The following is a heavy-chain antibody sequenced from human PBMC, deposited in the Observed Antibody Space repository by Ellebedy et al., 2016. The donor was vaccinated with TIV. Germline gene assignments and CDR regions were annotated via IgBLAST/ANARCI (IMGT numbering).Heavy chain of an antibody. Sequence: MPSETLSLTCAVSGGSISRSNWWSWVRQPPGKGLEWNGDIYHSGNSNYSPSLKSRVIISVDKSKNHFSLKLSSVTAADTAVYFWARRTTMVRGIDYWGQGTLVTVSS. CDR2: IYHSGNS. V-gene: IGHV4-4*02. CDR1: GGSISRSNW. D-gene: IGHD3-10*01. J-gene: IGHJ4*02. CDR3: ARRTTMVRGIDY.